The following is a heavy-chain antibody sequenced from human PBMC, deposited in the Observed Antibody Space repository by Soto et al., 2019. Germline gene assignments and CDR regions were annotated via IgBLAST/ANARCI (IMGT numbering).Heavy chain of an antibody. CDR2: FDPEDGET. CDR1: GYTLTELS. J-gene: IGHJ4*02. CDR3: ATVFLIRGVEGHYASSGYYSFDY. D-gene: IGHD3-22*01. Sequence: QVQLVQSGAEVKKPGASVKVSCKVSGYTLTELSMHWVRQAPGKGLEWMGGFDPEDGETIYAQKFQGRVTMTEDTSTDTADMELSSLRSEDTAVYYCATVFLIRGVEGHYASSGYYSFDYWGQGTLVTVSS. V-gene: IGHV1-24*01.